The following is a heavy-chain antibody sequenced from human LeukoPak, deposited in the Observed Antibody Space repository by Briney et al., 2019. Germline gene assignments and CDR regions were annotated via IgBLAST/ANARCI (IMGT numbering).Heavy chain of an antibody. CDR2: ISWNSGSI. Sequence: GGSLRLSCAASGFTFDDHAMHWVRQAPGKGLEWVSGISWNSGSIGYADSVKGRFTISRDNAKNALYLQMNSLRAEDTALYYCAKDYYYDSSGHLDYWGQGTLVTVSS. CDR3: AKDYYYDSSGHLDY. V-gene: IGHV3-9*01. D-gene: IGHD3-22*01. J-gene: IGHJ4*02. CDR1: GFTFDDHA.